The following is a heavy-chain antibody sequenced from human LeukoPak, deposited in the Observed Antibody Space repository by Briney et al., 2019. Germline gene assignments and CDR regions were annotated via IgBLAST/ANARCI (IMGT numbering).Heavy chain of an antibody. CDR3: ACRMLLSTRFEP. CDR2: IYPGDSRT. J-gene: IGHJ5*02. CDR1: GYRFTDYW. V-gene: IGHV5-51*01. D-gene: IGHD3-16*01. Sequence: GESLKISCKGSGYRFTDYWIGWVRQMPGKGLEWMAVIYPGDSRTRYKPSFQGQVTISADKSINTAYLQWSSLRASDTAPYYCACRMLLSTRFEPWGQGTLVTVSS.